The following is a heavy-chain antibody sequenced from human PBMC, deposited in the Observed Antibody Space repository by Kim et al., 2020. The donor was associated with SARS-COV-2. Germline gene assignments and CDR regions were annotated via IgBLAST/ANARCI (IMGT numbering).Heavy chain of an antibody. CDR3: ARDNRRGDDYGGNPLED. V-gene: IGHV4-31*03. D-gene: IGHD4-17*01. CDR1: GGSISSGGYY. Sequence: SETLSLTCTVSGGSISSGGYYWSWIRQHPGKGLEWIGYIYYSGSTYYNPSLKSRVTISVDTSKNQFSLKLSSVTAADTAVYYCARDNRRGDDYGGNPLEDWGQGTLVTVSS. J-gene: IGHJ4*02. CDR2: IYYSGST.